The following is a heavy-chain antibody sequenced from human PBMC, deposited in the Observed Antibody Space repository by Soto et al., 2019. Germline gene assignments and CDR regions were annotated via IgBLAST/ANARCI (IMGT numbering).Heavy chain of an antibody. CDR2: IYYSGST. CDR1: GGSISSSSYY. CDR3: ARHVGLRYSGSYDPGDAFDI. V-gene: IGHV4-39*01. J-gene: IGHJ3*02. Sequence: SETLSLTCTVSGGSISSSSYYWGWIRQPPGKGLEWIGSIYYSGSTYYNPSLKSRVTISVHTSKNQFSLKLSSVTAADTAVYYCARHVGLRYSGSYDPGDAFDIWGQGTMVTVSS. D-gene: IGHD1-26*01.